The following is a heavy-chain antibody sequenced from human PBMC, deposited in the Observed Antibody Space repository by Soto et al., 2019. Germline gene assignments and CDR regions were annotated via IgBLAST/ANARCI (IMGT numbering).Heavy chain of an antibody. D-gene: IGHD4-17*01. V-gene: IGHV4-30-2*01. CDR3: ARAYGDFRGNWFDP. Sequence: SETLSLTCAVSGGSISSGGYSWSWIRQPPGKGLEWIGYIYHSGSTYYNPSLKSRVTISVDTSKNQLSLKVDSVTAADTAVYYCARAYGDFRGNWFDPWGLGTLVTVSS. CDR2: IYHSGST. CDR1: GGSISSGGYS. J-gene: IGHJ5*02.